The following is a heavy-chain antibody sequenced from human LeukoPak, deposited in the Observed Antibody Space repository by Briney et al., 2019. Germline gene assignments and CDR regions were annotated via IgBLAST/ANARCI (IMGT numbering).Heavy chain of an antibody. CDR1: GHTFTGYY. D-gene: IGHD5-18*01. CDR3: ARGEYNYGRDWFDP. Sequence: ASVKVSCKASGHTFTGYYMHWVRQAPGQGLEWMGWINPNSGGTKYAQKFQGRVTMTRDTSISTAYMELSNLGSDDTAVYYCARGEYNYGRDWFDPWGQGTLVTVSS. V-gene: IGHV1-2*02. CDR2: INPNSGGT. J-gene: IGHJ5*02.